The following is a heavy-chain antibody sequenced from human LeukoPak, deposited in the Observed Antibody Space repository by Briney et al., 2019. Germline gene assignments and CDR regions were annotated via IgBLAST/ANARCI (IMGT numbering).Heavy chain of an antibody. J-gene: IGHJ4*02. CDR1: GFTFSNAW. CDR3: TTDPGDYVWGSYRYMATDY. V-gene: IGHV3-15*01. CDR2: IKSKTDGGTT. D-gene: IGHD3-16*02. Sequence: GGSLRLSCAASGFTFSNAWMSWVRQAPGKGLEWVGRIKSKTDGGTTDYAAPVKGRFTISRDDSKNTLYLQMNSLKTGDTAVYCCTTDPGDYVWGSYRYMATDYWGQGTLVTVSS.